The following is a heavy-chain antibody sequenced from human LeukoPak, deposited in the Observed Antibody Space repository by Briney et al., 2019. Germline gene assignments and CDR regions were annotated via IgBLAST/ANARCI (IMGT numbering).Heavy chain of an antibody. CDR1: GFTFSSYA. D-gene: IGHD3-10*01. CDR3: AVTLLWFGESGGYFDY. J-gene: IGHJ4*02. V-gene: IGHV3-23*01. Sequence: GGSLRLSCAASGFTFSSYAMSWVRQAPGKGLEWVSAISGSGGSTYYADSVKGRFTISRDNSKNTLYLQMNSLRAEDTAVYYCAVTLLWFGESGGYFDYWGLGTLVTVSS. CDR2: ISGSGGST.